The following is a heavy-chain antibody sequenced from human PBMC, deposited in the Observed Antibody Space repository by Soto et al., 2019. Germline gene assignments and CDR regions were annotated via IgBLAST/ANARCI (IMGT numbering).Heavy chain of an antibody. J-gene: IGHJ4*02. D-gene: IGHD7-27*01. CDR2: IYYSGST. V-gene: IGHV4-59*01. CDR3: ARDVKLGY. CDR1: GGSITYYY. Sequence: SDTLSLTCSVSGGSITYYYWNWIRQAPGKGLEWIGYIYYSGSTNYNPSLRSRVTISLDMSKNQFSLKLSSVTAADTAVYYCARDVKLGYWGQGTLVTVSS.